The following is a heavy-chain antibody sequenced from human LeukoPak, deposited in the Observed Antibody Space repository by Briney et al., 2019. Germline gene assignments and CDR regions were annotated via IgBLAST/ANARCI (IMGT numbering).Heavy chain of an antibody. CDR3: AKDGEYSYGNYYYGMDV. V-gene: IGHV3-30-3*01. Sequence: GGSLRLSCAASGFTFSRYAMHWVRQAPGKGLEWVAVISHDGSNKPYADSVKGRFTISRDNSKNTLYLQMNSLRAEDTAVYYCAKDGEYSYGNYYYGMDVWGQGTTVTVSS. CDR2: ISHDGSNK. J-gene: IGHJ6*02. CDR1: GFTFSRYA. D-gene: IGHD5-18*01.